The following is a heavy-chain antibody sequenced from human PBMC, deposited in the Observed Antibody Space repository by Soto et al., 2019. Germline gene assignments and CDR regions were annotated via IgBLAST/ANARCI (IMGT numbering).Heavy chain of an antibody. CDR2: IYHSGAT. J-gene: IGHJ4*02. V-gene: IGHV4-30-2*01. Sequence: SETLSLTCVVSIGSISRGGYSWNWIRQPPGKGLEWIGYIYHSGATFYNPSLKSRVSISVDKSKNRFSLKLSSVTAADTAVYYCARARTMDYFDYWAQGTLVTVSS. CDR1: IGSISRGGYS. CDR3: ARARTMDYFDY. D-gene: IGHD3-10*01.